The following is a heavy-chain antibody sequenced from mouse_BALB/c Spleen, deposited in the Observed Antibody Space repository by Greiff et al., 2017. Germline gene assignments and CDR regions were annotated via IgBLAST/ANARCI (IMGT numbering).Heavy chain of an antibody. J-gene: IGHJ4*01. Sequence: QVQLKQSGAELVRPGVSVKISCKGSGYTFTDYAMHWVKQSHAKSLEWIGVISTYYGDASYNQKFKGKATMTVDKSSSTAYMELARLTSEDSAIYYCAREGADHAMDYWGQGTSVTVSS. CDR1: GYTFTDYA. CDR2: ISTYYGDA. CDR3: AREGADHAMDY. V-gene: IGHV1S137*01.